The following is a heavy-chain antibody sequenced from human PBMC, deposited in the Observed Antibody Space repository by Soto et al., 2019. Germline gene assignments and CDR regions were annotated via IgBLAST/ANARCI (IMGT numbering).Heavy chain of an antibody. V-gene: IGHV4-59*01. D-gene: IGHD4-17*01. CDR2: IYYTGNT. CDR3: ARVAGGDYDRHFEY. J-gene: IGHJ4*02. Sequence: PSETLSLTCTVSGGSISTYYWNWIRQPPGKGLEWIGYIYYTGNTNYNPSLKSRVTISVDTSKNQFSLKLRSVTAADTAVYYCARVAGGDYDRHFEYRGQGTLVTVSA. CDR1: GGSISTYY.